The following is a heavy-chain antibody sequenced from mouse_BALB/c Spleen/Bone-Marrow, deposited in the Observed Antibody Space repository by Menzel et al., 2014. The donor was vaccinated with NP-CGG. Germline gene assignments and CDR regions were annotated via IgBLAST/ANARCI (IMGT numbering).Heavy chain of an antibody. V-gene: IGHV14-3*02. CDR2: IDPANGNT. Sequence: VQLQQSGAELVKPGASVKLSCTASGFNIKDTYMHWVKQRPEQGLEWIGRIDPANGNTKYDPKFQGKATITADTSSNTDYLQLSSLTSEDTAVYYCARSRDYGSSYYAMDYWGQGTSVTVSS. J-gene: IGHJ4*01. D-gene: IGHD1-1*01. CDR3: ARSRDYGSSYYAMDY. CDR1: GFNIKDTY.